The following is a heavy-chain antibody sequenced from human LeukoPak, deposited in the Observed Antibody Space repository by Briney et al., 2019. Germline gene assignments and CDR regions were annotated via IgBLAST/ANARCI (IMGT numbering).Heavy chain of an antibody. CDR3: AKRRADYYGSGRGLNYFDY. CDR1: GGSISSGGYS. J-gene: IGHJ4*02. D-gene: IGHD3-10*01. V-gene: IGHV3-23*01. CDR2: ISGNGGST. Sequence: PSETLSLTCAVSGGSISSGGYSWSWIRQAPGKGLEWVSAISGNGGSTYYADSVKGRFTISRDNSKNTLYLQMNSLRAEDTAIYYCAKRRADYYGSGRGLNYFDYWGQGTLVTVSS.